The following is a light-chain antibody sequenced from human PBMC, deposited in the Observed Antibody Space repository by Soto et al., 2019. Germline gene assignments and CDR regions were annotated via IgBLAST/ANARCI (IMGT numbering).Light chain of an antibody. CDR3: QQGYVAPYS. CDR2: SAS. V-gene: IGKV1-39*01. J-gene: IGKJ2*03. CDR1: EAISVY. Sequence: DIQMTQSPSSVSASIGDTVTITCRASEAISVYLNWYQQKPGEVPKLLIYSASTLHSGVPSRFTGSGSETDFTLTIRSLQPEDFATYYCQQGYVAPYSFGQGTKVDI.